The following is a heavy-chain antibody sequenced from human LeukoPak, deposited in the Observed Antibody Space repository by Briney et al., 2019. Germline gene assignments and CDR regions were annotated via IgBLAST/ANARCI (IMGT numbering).Heavy chain of an antibody. CDR1: GYTFTSYG. D-gene: IGHD3-22*01. CDR2: ISAYNGNT. V-gene: IGHV1-18*01. J-gene: IGHJ5*02. Sequence: VASVKVSCKASGYTFTSYGISWVRQAPGQGLEWMGWISAYNGNTNYAQKLQGRVTMTTDTSTSTAYMELRSLRSDDTAVYYCARTPSYYYDSSGKGDYNWFDPWGQGTLVTVSS. CDR3: ARTPSYYYDSSGKGDYNWFDP.